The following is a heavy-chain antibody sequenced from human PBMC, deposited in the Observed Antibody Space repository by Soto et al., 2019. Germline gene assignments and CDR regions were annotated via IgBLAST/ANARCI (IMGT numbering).Heavy chain of an antibody. J-gene: IGHJ3*02. V-gene: IGHV4-59*08. CDR1: GGSISSYY. CDR2: IYYTGST. D-gene: IGHD2-15*01. Sequence: VQLQESGPRLVKPSETLPLTCTVSGGSISSYYWSWIRQPPGKGLEWIGYIYYTGSTNYNPSLKRRVTISVDTSKNQFSLKLSSVTAADTAVYYCARHYCSGDNCYSASAFDIWGQGTMVTVSS. CDR3: ARHYCSGDNCYSASAFDI.